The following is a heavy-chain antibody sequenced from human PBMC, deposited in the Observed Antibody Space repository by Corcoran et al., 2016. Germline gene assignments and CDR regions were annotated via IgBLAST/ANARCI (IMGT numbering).Heavy chain of an antibody. Sequence: QVTLRESGPALVKPTQTLTLTCTFSGFSFTTSGICVSWIRQPPGKALEWLALIDWNDDKYYTPSLKTRLTISKDTSKNQVFLTMTNMDPVDTATYYCAQTIAARPVNYGMDVLGQGTTVTVSS. CDR1: GFSFTTSGIC. D-gene: IGHD6-6*01. V-gene: IGHV2-70*13. J-gene: IGHJ6*02. CDR3: AQTIAARPVNYGMDV. CDR2: IDWNDDK.